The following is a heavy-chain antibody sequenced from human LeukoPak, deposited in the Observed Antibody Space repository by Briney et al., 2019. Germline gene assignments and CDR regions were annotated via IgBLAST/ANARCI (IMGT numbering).Heavy chain of an antibody. Sequence: GESLKISCKGSGNSFTDYWIGWVRQMPGKGLEWMGIIYPGDSDTRYSPSFQGQVTVSADKSTNTAYLQWSSLKASDTAMYYCARLGDGSAFGIWGQGTLVTVSS. CDR2: IYPGDSDT. J-gene: IGHJ4*02. V-gene: IGHV5-51*01. D-gene: IGHD3-10*01. CDR1: GNSFTDYW. CDR3: ARLGDGSAFGI.